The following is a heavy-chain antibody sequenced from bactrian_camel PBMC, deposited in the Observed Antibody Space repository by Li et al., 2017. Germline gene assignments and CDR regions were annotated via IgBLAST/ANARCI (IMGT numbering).Heavy chain of an antibody. Sequence: HVQLVESGGGSVQPGGSLRLSCELSAYGASSLCMAWFRQVPGNEREGVAAIYLAAGATHYIDSVKGRFTISRDNTKNILYLQMNNLEPEDTAKYYCAADRFRPHYGGGSDFCLVLLDYEYWGQGTQVTVS. CDR2: IYLAAGAT. V-gene: IGHV3S6*01. J-gene: IGHJ4*01. CDR3: AADRFRPHYGGGSDFCLVLLDYEY. D-gene: IGHD3*01. CDR1: AYGASSLC.